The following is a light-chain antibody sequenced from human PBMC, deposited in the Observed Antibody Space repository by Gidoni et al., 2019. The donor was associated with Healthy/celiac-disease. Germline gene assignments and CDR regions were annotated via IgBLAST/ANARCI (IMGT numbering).Light chain of an antibody. Sequence: EIVLTQSPGTLSLSPGERATRYCRASQSVSSSYLAWYQQKPGQAPRLLIYGASSRATGIPDRFSGSGSGTDFTLTISRLEPEDFAVYYCQQYGSSLVTFGQGTKLEIK. J-gene: IGKJ2*01. V-gene: IGKV3-20*01. CDR1: QSVSSSY. CDR3: QQYGSSLVT. CDR2: GAS.